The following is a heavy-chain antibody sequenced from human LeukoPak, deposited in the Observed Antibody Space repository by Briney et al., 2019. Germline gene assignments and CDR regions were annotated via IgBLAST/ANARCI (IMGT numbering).Heavy chain of an antibody. CDR1: GFTFSSYG. Sequence: GGSLRLSCAAPGFTFSSYGMHWVRQAPGKGLEWVAFIRYDGSNKYYADSVKGRFTISRDNSKNTLYLQMNSLRAEDTAVYYCAKDGYSSGWYSGYFDYWGQGTLVTVSS. J-gene: IGHJ4*02. D-gene: IGHD6-19*01. CDR3: AKDGYSSGWYSGYFDY. CDR2: IRYDGSNK. V-gene: IGHV3-30*02.